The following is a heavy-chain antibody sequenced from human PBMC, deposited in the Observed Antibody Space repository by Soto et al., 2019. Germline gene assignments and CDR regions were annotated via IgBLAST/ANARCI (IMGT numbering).Heavy chain of an antibody. D-gene: IGHD3-10*01. V-gene: IGHV3-21*01. CDR3: ARFPPDYYGSGSYSPYYYMDV. Sequence: GGSLRLSCAASGFIFSSYTMNWVRQAPGKGLEWVSSISSTSSYIYYADSVKGRFTISRDNAKNSLYVQMNSLRAEDTAVYYCARFPPDYYGSGSYSPYYYMDVWGKGTTVTVSS. J-gene: IGHJ6*03. CDR2: ISSTSSYI. CDR1: GFIFSSYT.